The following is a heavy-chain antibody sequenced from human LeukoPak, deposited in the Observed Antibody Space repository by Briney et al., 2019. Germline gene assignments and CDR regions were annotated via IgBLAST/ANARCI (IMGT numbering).Heavy chain of an antibody. D-gene: IGHD3-10*01. V-gene: IGHV3-21*01. CDR1: GFAFSSYT. CDR3: ARTYYYGSGSNGY. CDR2: ISGSTNYI. J-gene: IGHJ4*02. Sequence: GGSLRLSCAASGFAFSSYTMNWVRQAPGKGLEWVSSISGSTNYIYFADSVKGRFTISRDNAKNSLYLQMNSLRAEDTAVYYCARTYYYGSGSNGYWGQGTLVTVSS.